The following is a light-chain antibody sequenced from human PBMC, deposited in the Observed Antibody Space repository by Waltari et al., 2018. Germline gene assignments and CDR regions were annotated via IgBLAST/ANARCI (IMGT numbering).Light chain of an antibody. J-gene: IGLJ3*02. CDR1: SSDVGRYNY. Sequence: QSALTQPASVSGSPGQSITISCTGASSDVGRYNYVSWYQQYPGTAPKLIIYDVSNRPAGCSNRFSCSKAGNTASRTISGLQAEDEADYYCSSYTSISALVFGGGTKLTVL. CDR3: SSYTSISALV. V-gene: IGLV2-14*03. CDR2: DVS.